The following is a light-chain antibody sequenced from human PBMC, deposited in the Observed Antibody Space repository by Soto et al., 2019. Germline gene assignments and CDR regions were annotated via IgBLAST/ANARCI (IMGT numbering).Light chain of an antibody. Sequence: STLLSQTSSVSFAPEQTARISCGGNNIGGKSVHWYQQKPGQAHVVVVYDDSDRPSGIPERFSGSNSGNTATLTISSVEAGDEADYHCQVWHDSSYQHVVGTWTNVTV. V-gene: IGLV3-21*02. CDR3: QVWHDSSYQHV. J-gene: IGLJ1*01. CDR2: DDS. CDR1: NIGGKS.